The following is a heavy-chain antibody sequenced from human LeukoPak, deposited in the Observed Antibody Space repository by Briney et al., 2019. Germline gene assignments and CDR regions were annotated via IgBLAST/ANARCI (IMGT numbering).Heavy chain of an antibody. V-gene: IGHV1-8*03. Sequence: ASVKVSCKASGYIFTGYYMHWVRQAPGQGLEWMGWVNPNSGNTGYAQKFQGRVTITRNTSISTAYMELSSLRSEDTAVYYCARGVHGSGSYYTDYYYGMDVWGQGTTVTVSS. D-gene: IGHD3-10*01. CDR3: ARGVHGSGSYYTDYYYGMDV. CDR1: GYIFTGYY. CDR2: VNPNSGNT. J-gene: IGHJ6*02.